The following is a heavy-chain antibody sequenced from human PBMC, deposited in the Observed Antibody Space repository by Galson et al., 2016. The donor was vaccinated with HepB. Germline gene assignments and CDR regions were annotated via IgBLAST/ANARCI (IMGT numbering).Heavy chain of an antibody. CDR1: GCTFSSYA. V-gene: IGHV3-23*01. Sequence: SLRLSCAASGCTFSSYAMNWVRQAPGKGLEWVSMISRSGGSANYVDSVKGRFTISRDNSKNRLYLQMNGLWAEDTALYYCAKDGWPIARNTNDGFDVWGQGTMVTVSS. CDR2: ISRSGGSA. D-gene: IGHD1-1*01. J-gene: IGHJ3*01. CDR3: AKDGWPIARNTNDGFDV.